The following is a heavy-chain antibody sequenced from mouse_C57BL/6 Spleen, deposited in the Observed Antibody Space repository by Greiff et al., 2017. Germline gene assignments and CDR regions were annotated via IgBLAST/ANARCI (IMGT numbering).Heavy chain of an antibody. J-gene: IGHJ2*01. CDR1: GYSFTGYY. Sequence: VQLQQSGPELVKPGASVKISCKASGYSFTGYYMNWVKQSPEKSLEWIGEINPSTGGTTYNQKFKAKDTLTVDKSSSTAYMQLKSLTSEDSAVYYCARNWDYFDYWGQGTTLTVSS. CDR3: ARNWDYFDY. V-gene: IGHV1-42*01. CDR2: INPSTGGT. D-gene: IGHD4-1*01.